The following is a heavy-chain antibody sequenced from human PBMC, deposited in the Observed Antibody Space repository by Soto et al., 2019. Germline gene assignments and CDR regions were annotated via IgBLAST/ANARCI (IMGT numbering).Heavy chain of an antibody. CDR2: IDWDDDK. D-gene: IGHD5-18*01. CDR1: GFSLSTSGMR. V-gene: IGHV2-70*04. CDR3: ARMGGYSYGYGQLDAFDI. J-gene: IGHJ3*02. Sequence: GPGPTLVNPTQTLTLTCTFSGFSLSTSGMRVSWIRQPPGKALEWLARIDWDDDKFYSTSLKTRLTISKDTSKNQVVLTMTNMDPVDTATYYCARMGGYSYGYGQLDAFDIWGQGTMVTVSS.